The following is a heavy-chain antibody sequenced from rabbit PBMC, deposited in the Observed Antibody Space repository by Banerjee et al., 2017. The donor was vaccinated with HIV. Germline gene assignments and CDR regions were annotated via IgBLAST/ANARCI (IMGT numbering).Heavy chain of an antibody. V-gene: IGHV1S45*01. CDR1: GFSFSDKAV. D-gene: IGHD4-1*01. CDR3: ARDLAGAIGWNFYL. J-gene: IGHJ4*01. CDR2: INAATGKP. Sequence: QEQLLESGGGLVKPEGSLKVSCTASGFSFSDKAVMCWVRQAPGKGLEWIACINAATGKPVYATWANGRFSISRTSSTTVTLQMTSLTAADTATYLCARDLAGAIGWNFYLWGPGTLVTVS.